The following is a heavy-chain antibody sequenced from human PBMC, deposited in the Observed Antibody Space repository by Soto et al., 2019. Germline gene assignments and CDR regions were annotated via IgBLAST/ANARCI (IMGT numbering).Heavy chain of an antibody. J-gene: IGHJ3*02. CDR1: GGSISSSSYY. CDR2: IYYSGST. CDR3: ARLENYYDSSGYYLSAFDI. Sequence: SETLSLTCTVSGGSISSSSYYWGWIRQPPGKGLEWIGSIYYSGSTYYNPSLKSRVTISVDTSKNQFSLKLSSVTAADTAVYYCARLENYYDSSGYYLSAFDIWGQGTMVTVSS. V-gene: IGHV4-39*01. D-gene: IGHD3-22*01.